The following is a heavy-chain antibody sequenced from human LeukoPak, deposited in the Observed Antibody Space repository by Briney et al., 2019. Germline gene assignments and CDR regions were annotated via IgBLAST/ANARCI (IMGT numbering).Heavy chain of an antibody. Sequence: ASVKVSCKASGGTFSSYAISWVRQAPGQGLERMGRIIPILGIANYAQKFQGRVTITADKSTSTAYMELSSLRSEDTAVYYCVLSAMPYYYGMDVWGQGTTVTVSS. D-gene: IGHD2-2*01. CDR3: VLSAMPYYYGMDV. J-gene: IGHJ6*02. CDR1: GGTFSSYA. CDR2: IIPILGIA. V-gene: IGHV1-69*04.